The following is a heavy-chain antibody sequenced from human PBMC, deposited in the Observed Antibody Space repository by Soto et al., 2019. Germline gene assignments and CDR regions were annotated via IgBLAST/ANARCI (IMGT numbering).Heavy chain of an antibody. J-gene: IGHJ4*02. D-gene: IGHD2-21*01. V-gene: IGHV3-64D*06. CDR1: GFTFSSHV. CDR3: VKELLVGPPDDY. CDR2: IGSNGGSS. Sequence: HPGGSLRLSCSGSGFTFSSHVMHWVRQAPGKGLEYVSAIGSNGGSSYYADSVKGRFTISRDNSKNTVYLQMNSLRSEDTAVYYCVKELLVGPPDDYWGQGTLVTVSS.